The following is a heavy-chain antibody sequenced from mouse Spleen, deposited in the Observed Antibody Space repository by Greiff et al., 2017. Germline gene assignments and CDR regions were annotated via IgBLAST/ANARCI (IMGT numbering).Heavy chain of an antibody. Sequence: VQLQQPGAELVRPGASVTLSCKASGYTFTDYEMHWVKQTPVHGLEWIGAIDPETGGTAYNQKFKGKATLTVDQSSSTAYMQLNSLTSEDSAVYYCARSLFITTVVATGDAMDYWGQGTSVTVSS. D-gene: IGHD1-1*01. J-gene: IGHJ4*01. CDR3: ARSLFITTVVATGDAMDY. V-gene: IGHV1-15*01. CDR1: GYTFTDYE. CDR2: IDPETGGT.